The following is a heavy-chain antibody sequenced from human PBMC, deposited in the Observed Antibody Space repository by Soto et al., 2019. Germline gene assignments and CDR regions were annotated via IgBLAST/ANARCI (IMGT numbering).Heavy chain of an antibody. CDR1: GYTFTSYS. Sequence: ASVKVSCKSSGYTFTSYSMHWGRRAPGQRLEWMGWINAGNGNTKYSQKFQGRVTITRDTSASTAYMELSSLRSEDTAVYYCARGGAVATIYSYYYYGMDVWGQGTTVTVSS. D-gene: IGHD5-12*01. CDR3: ARGGAVATIYSYYYYGMDV. J-gene: IGHJ6*02. CDR2: INAGNGNT. V-gene: IGHV1-3*01.